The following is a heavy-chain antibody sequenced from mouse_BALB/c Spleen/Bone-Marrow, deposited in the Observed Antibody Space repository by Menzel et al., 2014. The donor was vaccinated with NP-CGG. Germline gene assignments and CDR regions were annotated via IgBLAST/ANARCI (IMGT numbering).Heavy chain of an antibody. V-gene: IGHV1-54*01. CDR1: GYDFTSYL. D-gene: IGHD4-1*01. CDR2: INPGSGGS. J-gene: IGHJ3*01. CDR3: ARNANWLFTY. Sequence: QVQLKHSGAEVVRPGTSVKVSCKASGYDFTSYLIEWIKQRPGQGLEWIGVINPGSGGSNYNEKFTGKATLTVDKSSGTAYMQLSSLTSDDSAVYFCARNANWLFTYWGQGTLVTVSA.